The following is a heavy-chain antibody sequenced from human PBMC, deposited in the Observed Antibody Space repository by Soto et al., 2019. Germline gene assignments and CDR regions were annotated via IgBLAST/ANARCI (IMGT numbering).Heavy chain of an antibody. CDR2: TRNKANSYTT. Sequence: GGSLRLSCAASGFTFSDHYMDWVRQAPGKGLEWVGRTRNKANSYTTEYAASVKGRFTISRDDSKNSLYLQMNSLKTEDTAVYYCAREEGWFGELLSPFDYWGQGTLVTVSS. J-gene: IGHJ4*02. D-gene: IGHD3-10*01. V-gene: IGHV3-72*01. CDR1: GFTFSDHY. CDR3: AREEGWFGELLSPFDY.